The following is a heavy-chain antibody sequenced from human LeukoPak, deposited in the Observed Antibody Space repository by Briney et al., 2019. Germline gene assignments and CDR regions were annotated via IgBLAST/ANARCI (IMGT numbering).Heavy chain of an antibody. CDR1: GYTFTGYY. V-gene: IGHV1-2*02. CDR2: INPNSGGT. D-gene: IGHD5-18*01. CDR3: ARVGFLRGYSYGYYFDY. Sequence: ASVKVSCKASGYTFTGYYMHWVRQAPGQGLEWMGWINPNSGGTNYAQKFQGRVTMTRDTSISTAYMELSRLRSDDTAVYYCARVGFLRGYSYGYYFDYWAREPWSPSPQ. J-gene: IGHJ4*02.